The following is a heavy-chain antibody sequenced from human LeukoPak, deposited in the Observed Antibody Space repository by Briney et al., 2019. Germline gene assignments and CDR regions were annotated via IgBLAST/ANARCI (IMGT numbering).Heavy chain of an antibody. D-gene: IGHD6-25*01. CDR2: IYYSGST. V-gene: IGHV4-59*01. Sequence: PSETLSLTCTVSGGSISSYYWSWIRQPPGKGLEWIGYIYYSGSTNYNPSLKSRVTISVDTSKSQFSVKLSSVTAADTAVYYCARFAAPRTYFDYWGQGTLVTVSS. J-gene: IGHJ4*02. CDR3: ARFAAPRTYFDY. CDR1: GGSISSYY.